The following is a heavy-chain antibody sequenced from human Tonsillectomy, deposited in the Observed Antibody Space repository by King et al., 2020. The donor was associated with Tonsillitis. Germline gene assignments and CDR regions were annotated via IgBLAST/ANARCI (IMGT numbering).Heavy chain of an antibody. CDR2: IYPGDSAT. D-gene: IGHD3-22*01. CDR1: GYSFTTYW. CDR3: TRAAHDYDSCGYLYYFEN. V-gene: IGHV5-51*01. Sequence: VQLVESGAEVKKPGASLKISCEGSGYSFTTYWIGWVRQMPGKGLEWMGIIYPGDSATRYSPSFQGQVTISADKSISTAYLQWNSRKASDTAMYYCTRAAHDYDSCGYLYYFENCGHGALGSVSS. J-gene: IGHJ4*01.